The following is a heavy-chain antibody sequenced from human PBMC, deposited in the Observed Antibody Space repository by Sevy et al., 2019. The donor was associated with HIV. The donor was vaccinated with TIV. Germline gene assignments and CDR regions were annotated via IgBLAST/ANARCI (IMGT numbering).Heavy chain of an antibody. CDR3: AREGARSSYYGSGSYSWYYYYGMDV. CDR1: GGSFSGYY. Sequence: SETLSLTCAVYGGSFSGYYWSWIRQPPGKGLEWIGEINHSGSTNYNPSLKSRVTISVDTSKNQFSLKLSSVTAADTAVHYCAREGARSSYYGSGSYSWYYYYGMDVWGQGTTVTVSS. J-gene: IGHJ6*02. CDR2: INHSGST. V-gene: IGHV4-34*01. D-gene: IGHD3-10*01.